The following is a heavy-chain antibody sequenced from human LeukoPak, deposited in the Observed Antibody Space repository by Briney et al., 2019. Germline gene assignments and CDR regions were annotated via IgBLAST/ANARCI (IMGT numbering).Heavy chain of an antibody. V-gene: IGHV3-33*01. CDR3: ARHRGSVFKGYMDV. Sequence: GGSLRLSCAASGFTLGNHGMHWVRQAPGKGLEWVAIIYSDGVNKYCADSMKGRFTISRDTSKNTLFLEMESLIIEDTAVYYCARHRGSVFKGYMDVWSKGTTVTVSS. CDR2: IYSDGVNK. CDR1: GFTLGNHG. D-gene: IGHD2-8*01. J-gene: IGHJ6*03.